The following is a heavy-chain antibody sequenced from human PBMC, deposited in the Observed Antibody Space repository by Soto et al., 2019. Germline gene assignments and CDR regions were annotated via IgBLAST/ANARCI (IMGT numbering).Heavy chain of an antibody. CDR1: GGSISSYY. V-gene: IGHV4-4*07. Sequence: PSETLSLTCTVSGGSISSYYWSWIRQPAGKGLEWIGRIYTSGSTNYNPSLKSRVTMSVDTSKNQFSLKLSSVTAADTAVYYCARVRCSGGSCYYNWFDPWGQGTLVTVS. CDR2: IYTSGST. J-gene: IGHJ5*02. CDR3: ARVRCSGGSCYYNWFDP. D-gene: IGHD2-15*01.